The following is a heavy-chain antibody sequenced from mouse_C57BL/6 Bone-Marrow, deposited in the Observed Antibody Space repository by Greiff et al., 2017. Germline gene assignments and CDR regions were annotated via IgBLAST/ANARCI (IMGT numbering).Heavy chain of an antibody. D-gene: IGHD2-5*01. CDR3: ARGTYYSNYGAY. J-gene: IGHJ3*01. Sequence: VQLQESGAELVKPGASVKLSCKASGYTFTSYWMHWVKQRPGQGLEWIGMIHPNSGSTNYNEKFKSKATLTVDKSSSTAYMQLSSLTSEDSAVYYCARGTYYSNYGAYWGQGTLVTVSA. CDR1: GYTFTSYW. CDR2: IHPNSGST. V-gene: IGHV1-64*01.